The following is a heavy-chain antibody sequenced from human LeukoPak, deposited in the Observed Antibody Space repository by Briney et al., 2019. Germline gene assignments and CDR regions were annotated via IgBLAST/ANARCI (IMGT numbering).Heavy chain of an antibody. CDR1: GYTFTGYY. CDR3: ARDGCPDYDILTGYCYFDS. V-gene: IGHV1-2*02. CDR2: INPKSGGT. D-gene: IGHD3-9*01. Sequence: ASVKVSCKASGYTFTGYYMHWVRQAPGQGLEWMGWINPKSGGTNYAQKFQGRVTMTRDTSIGTAYMELSRLRSDDTAVYYCARDGCPDYDILTGYCYFDSWGQGTLVTVSS. J-gene: IGHJ4*02.